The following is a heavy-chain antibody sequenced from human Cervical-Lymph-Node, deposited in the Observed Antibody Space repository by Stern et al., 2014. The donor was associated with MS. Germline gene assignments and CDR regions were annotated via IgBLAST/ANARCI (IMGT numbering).Heavy chain of an antibody. D-gene: IGHD3-10*01. V-gene: IGHV3-30-3*01. CDR2: ITYDGIKT. J-gene: IGHJ6*02. CDR1: GFTFSSYP. CDR3: ARGSRGMDV. Sequence: VQLLESGGCVVQPGRSLRVSCAGSGFTFSSYPIYWVRQAPGQGLEWVGVITYDGIKTHYEDSVKGRFTLSRDNSKNTVSLQMNSLTTEDTAVYFCARGSRGMDVWGQGTTVTVSS.